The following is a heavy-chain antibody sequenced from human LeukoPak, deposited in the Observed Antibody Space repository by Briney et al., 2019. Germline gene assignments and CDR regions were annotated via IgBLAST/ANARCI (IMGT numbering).Heavy chain of an antibody. V-gene: IGHV4-34*01. CDR3: ARDTGYCTNGVCHPLGFDY. D-gene: IGHD2-8*01. J-gene: IGHJ4*02. Sequence: SETLSLTCAVYGGSFSGYYWSWIRQPPGKGLEWIGEINHSGSTNYNPSLKSRVTISVDTSKNQFSLKLSSVTAADTAVYYCARDTGYCTNGVCHPLGFDYWGQGTLVTVSS. CDR1: GGSFSGYY. CDR2: INHSGST.